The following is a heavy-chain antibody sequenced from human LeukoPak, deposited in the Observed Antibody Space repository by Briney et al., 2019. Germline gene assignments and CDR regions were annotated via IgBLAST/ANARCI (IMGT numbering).Heavy chain of an antibody. V-gene: IGHV3-48*03. Sequence: GGSLRLSCVASGFSFSTYAMNWIRQAPGKGLEWVAYFGSTGTIHYADSMRGRFTISIDNDEMSLFLHMNSLRVDDTAVYYCARSNGLRYFDRWGQGTLVTVSS. CDR3: ARSNGLRYFDR. CDR2: FGSTGTI. D-gene: IGHD4-11*01. CDR1: GFSFSTYA. J-gene: IGHJ4*02.